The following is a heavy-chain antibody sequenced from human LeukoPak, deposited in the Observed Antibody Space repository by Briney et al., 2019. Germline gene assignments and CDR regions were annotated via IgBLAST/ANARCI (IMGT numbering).Heavy chain of an antibody. Sequence: PGGFLRLSCAASGFILSNHWMTWVRQAPGKGPEWVANMNKDGSEKYYVDSVEGRFTISRDTAKNSLYLQMNNLRAEDTALYYCARNNDMDVWGQGTTVIVSS. D-gene: IGHD1/OR15-1a*01. V-gene: IGHV3-7*03. CDR1: GFILSNHW. J-gene: IGHJ6*02. CDR3: ARNNDMDV. CDR2: MNKDGSEK.